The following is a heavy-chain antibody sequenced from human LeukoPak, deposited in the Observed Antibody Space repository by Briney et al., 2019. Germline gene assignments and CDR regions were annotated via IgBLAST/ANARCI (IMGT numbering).Heavy chain of an antibody. D-gene: IGHD4-17*01. V-gene: IGHV1-2*02. CDR3: ARVEDDYGDYYYGMDV. CDR1: GYTFTGYY. CDR2: INPNSGGT. J-gene: IGHJ6*02. Sequence: ASVKVSCKASGYTFTGYYMHWVRQGPGQGLEWMGWINPNSGGTNYAQKFQGRVTMTRDTSISTAYMELSRLRSDDTAVYYCARVEDDYGDYYYGMDVWGQGTTVTVSS.